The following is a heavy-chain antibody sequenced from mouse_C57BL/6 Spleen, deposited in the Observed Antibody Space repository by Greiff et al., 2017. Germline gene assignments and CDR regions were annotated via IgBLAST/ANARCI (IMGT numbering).Heavy chain of an antibody. Sequence: QVQLQQPGTVLVKPGASVKLSCKASGYTFTSYWMHWVKQRPGQGLEWIGNINPSNGGTNYNEKFKGKATLTVDKSASTAYMQLSSLTSEDSAVYYCARSEIATGGENAMDYWGQGTSVTVSS. J-gene: IGHJ4*01. D-gene: IGHD1-1*01. CDR1: GYTFTSYW. V-gene: IGHV1-53*01. CDR2: INPSNGGT. CDR3: ARSEIATGGENAMDY.